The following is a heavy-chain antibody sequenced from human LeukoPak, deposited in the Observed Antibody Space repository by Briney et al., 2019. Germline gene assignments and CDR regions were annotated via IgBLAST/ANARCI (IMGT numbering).Heavy chain of an antibody. Sequence: RGSLRLSCAAAGFTFSSYEMNWVSQAPGKGLEWGSYISSSGSTMYYAGSVKGRFTNSRENAKNSLYLQMNSLRAEDTAVYYCARDPVPQAYWGQGTLVTVSS. CDR1: GFTFSSYE. CDR2: ISSSGSTM. J-gene: IGHJ4*02. V-gene: IGHV3-48*03. CDR3: ARDPVPQAY.